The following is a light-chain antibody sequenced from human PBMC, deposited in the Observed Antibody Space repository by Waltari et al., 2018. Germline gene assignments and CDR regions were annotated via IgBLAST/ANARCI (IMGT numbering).Light chain of an antibody. J-gene: IGLJ3*02. V-gene: IGLV1-40*01. CDR1: SSTFGAGYD. Sequence: QSVLTQPPSMSGAPGQKVTIPCTGGSSTFGAGYDVHWYQQFPGTAPKPLIFGNTNRASGVPGRFSGSRSGTSASLAIAGVQSEDEAVYYCQSFDSSLSASVFGGGTKLTVL. CDR2: GNT. CDR3: QSFDSSLSASV.